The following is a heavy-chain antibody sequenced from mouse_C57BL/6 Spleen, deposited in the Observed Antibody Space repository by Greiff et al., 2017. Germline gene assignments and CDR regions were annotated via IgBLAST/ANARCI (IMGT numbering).Heavy chain of an antibody. CDR1: GYSFTDYN. Sequence: VQLKQSGPELVKPGASVKISCKASGYSFTDYNMNWVKQSNGKSLEWIGVINPNNGTTSYNQKFKGKATLTVDQSSSTAYMQLNSLTSEDSAVYYCARSHYYGSSWFAYWGQGTLVTVSA. J-gene: IGHJ3*01. D-gene: IGHD1-1*01. CDR3: ARSHYYGSSWFAY. V-gene: IGHV1-39*01. CDR2: INPNNGTT.